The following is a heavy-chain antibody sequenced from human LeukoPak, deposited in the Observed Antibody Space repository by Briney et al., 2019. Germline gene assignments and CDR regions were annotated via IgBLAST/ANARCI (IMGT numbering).Heavy chain of an antibody. V-gene: IGHV3-53*01. Sequence: GGSLRLSCAASGVSVNSDYMSWVRQAPGEGLEWVSVIYSGGTTYYAESVKGRFTISRDNSKNTLYLQMNSLRAEDTAVYYCAREHGKSGGDCYFDYWGQGTLVTVSS. CDR2: IYSGGTT. J-gene: IGHJ4*02. CDR1: GVSVNSDY. D-gene: IGHD2-21*02. CDR3: AREHGKSGGDCYFDY.